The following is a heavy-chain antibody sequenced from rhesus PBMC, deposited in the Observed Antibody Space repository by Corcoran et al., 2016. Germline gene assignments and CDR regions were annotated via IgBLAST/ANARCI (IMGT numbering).Heavy chain of an antibody. D-gene: IGHD3-28*01. V-gene: IGHV4-80*01. Sequence: VLLQESGPGLVKPSKTLSLRCLVSGGSFNNYLWGWIRQPQEMELEGIGEVQDIYGRTHYIPSLTSRVTISKIPSKNQCSLTMTSRTAADTAVYCCSRSWPKYDIWGQGVLVTVSS. CDR1: GGSFNNYL. CDR3: SRSWPKYDI. CDR2: VQDIYGRT. J-gene: IGHJ4*01.